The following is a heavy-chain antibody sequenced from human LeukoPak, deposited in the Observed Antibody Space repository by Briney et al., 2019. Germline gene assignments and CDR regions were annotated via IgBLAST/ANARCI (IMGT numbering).Heavy chain of an antibody. CDR3: ARGHYSSGYYGYYYYYMDV. Sequence: SETLSLTCTVSGGSISSYYWSWIRQPPGKGLEWIGYIYYSGSTNYNPSLKSRVTISVDTSKNQFSLKLSSVTAADTAVYYCARGHYSSGYYGYYYYYMDVWGKGTTVTVSS. CDR1: GGSISSYY. CDR2: IYYSGST. D-gene: IGHD3-22*01. J-gene: IGHJ6*03. V-gene: IGHV4-59*01.